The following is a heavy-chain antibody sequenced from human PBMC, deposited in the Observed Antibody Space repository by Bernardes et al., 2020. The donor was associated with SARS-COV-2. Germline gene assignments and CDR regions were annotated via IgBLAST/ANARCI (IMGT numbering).Heavy chain of an antibody. J-gene: IGHJ4*02. D-gene: IGHD2-21*01. CDR1: GFIFSNYA. Sequence: GGSLRLSCSASGFIFSNYAMSWVRQAPGKGLEWISGIDGSGDTADYADSVKGRFTISRDNSRNTLYLQMNSLRAEDTAVYYCAKTLWGGASGWGQGALVTVSS. V-gene: IGHV3-23*01. CDR3: AKTLWGGASG. CDR2: IDGSGDTA.